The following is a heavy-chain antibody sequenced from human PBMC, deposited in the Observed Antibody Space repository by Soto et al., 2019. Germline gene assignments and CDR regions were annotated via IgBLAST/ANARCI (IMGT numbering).Heavy chain of an antibody. CDR3: AKSGPGYCTSASCPLDY. V-gene: IGHV3-23*01. D-gene: IGHD2-2*01. J-gene: IGHJ4*02. Sequence: EVQLLESGGGLVQPGGSLRLSCAASGFTFSSYAMTWVRQAPGKGLEWVSTITGSGGTTYYADSVKGRITISRDRSKNTLYLQMSRLRAEDTAVYYCAKSGPGYCTSASCPLDYWGQGTLVTVSA. CDR2: ITGSGGTT. CDR1: GFTFSSYA.